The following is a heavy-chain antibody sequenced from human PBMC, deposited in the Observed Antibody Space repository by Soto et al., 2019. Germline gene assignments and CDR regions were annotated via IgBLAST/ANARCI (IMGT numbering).Heavy chain of an antibody. CDR2: ISGSGGST. J-gene: IGHJ4*02. D-gene: IGHD1-20*01. CDR3: AKLPLANRYFDY. Sequence: EVQVLDSGGGLVQPGGSLRLSCAAFGFTFSNYAMSWVRQAPGKGLEWVSIISGSGGSTYYADSVTGRFTISRDNSENTLSLQMNSLRAEDTAVYYCAKLPLANRYFDYWGQGNLVIVSS. CDR1: GFTFSNYA. V-gene: IGHV3-23*01.